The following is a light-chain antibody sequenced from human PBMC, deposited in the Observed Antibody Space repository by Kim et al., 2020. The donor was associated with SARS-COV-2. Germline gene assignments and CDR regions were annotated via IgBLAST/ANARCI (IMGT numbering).Light chain of an antibody. J-gene: IGLJ1*01. V-gene: IGLV2-23*02. CDR3: CSYAGSFTYV. CDR1: NSDVGTYNL. Sequence: GQSITFSCSGTNSDVGTYNLVSWYQQHPNKAPKLVIYEFTERPSGVSNRVSGSKSVNTASLTISGLQAEDEADYYCCSYAGSFTYVCGTGTKVTFL. CDR2: EFT.